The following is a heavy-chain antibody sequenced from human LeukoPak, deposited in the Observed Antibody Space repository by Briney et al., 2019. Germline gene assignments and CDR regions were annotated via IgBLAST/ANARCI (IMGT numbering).Heavy chain of an antibody. CDR3: TRDAVVVVGPGFDL. Sequence: PGGSLRLSCVASGFTFSRFNMHWVRQAPGKGLEWVALIWYDGTDTYYADSVKGRFTISRDNAKNSLYLQMNSLRADDTAVYYCTRDAVVVVGPGFDLWGQGTLVTVSS. D-gene: IGHD3-22*01. CDR1: GFTFSRFN. J-gene: IGHJ5*02. V-gene: IGHV3-33*01. CDR2: IWYDGTDT.